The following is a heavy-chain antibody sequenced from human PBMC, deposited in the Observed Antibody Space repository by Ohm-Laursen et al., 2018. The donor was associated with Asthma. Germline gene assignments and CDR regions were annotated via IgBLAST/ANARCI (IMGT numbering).Heavy chain of an antibody. D-gene: IGHD6-13*01. Sequence: SLRLSCAASGFTVGSDYMTWVRQAPGKGLEWVSAIYSGGTTYYADSVRGRFTISRDNSKNTLYLQMNSLRAEDTAVYYCSRDYNINWYRWGFWGQGALVTVSS. J-gene: IGHJ4*02. V-gene: IGHV3-53*03. CDR3: SRDYNINWYRWGF. CDR1: GFTVGSDY. CDR2: IYSGGTT.